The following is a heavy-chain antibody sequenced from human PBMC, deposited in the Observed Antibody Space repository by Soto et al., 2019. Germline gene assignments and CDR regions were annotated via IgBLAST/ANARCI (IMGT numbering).Heavy chain of an antibody. CDR2: ISSSGSTI. J-gene: IGHJ6*02. Sequence: EVQLVESGGGLVQPGGSLRLSCAASGFTFSSYEMNWVRQAPGKGLEWVSYISSSGSTIYYADSVKGRFTISRDNAKNSLYLQMNSLRAEDTAVYYCARDRVLLWFGEFHGMDVWGQGTTVTVSS. D-gene: IGHD3-10*01. CDR3: ARDRVLLWFGEFHGMDV. CDR1: GFTFSSYE. V-gene: IGHV3-48*03.